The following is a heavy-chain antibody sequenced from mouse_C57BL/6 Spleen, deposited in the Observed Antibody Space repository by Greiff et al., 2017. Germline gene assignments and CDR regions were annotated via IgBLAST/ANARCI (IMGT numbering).Heavy chain of an antibody. CDR2: ISSGGDYI. Sequence: EVNLVESGEGLVKPGGSLKLSCAASGFTFSSYAMSWVRQTPEKRLEWVAYISSGGDYIYYADTVKGRFTISRDNARNTLYLQMSSLKSEDTAMYYCTREGLPYYFDYWGQGTILTVSS. CDR1: GFTFSSYA. D-gene: IGHD3-1*01. V-gene: IGHV5-9-1*02. J-gene: IGHJ2*01. CDR3: TREGLPYYFDY.